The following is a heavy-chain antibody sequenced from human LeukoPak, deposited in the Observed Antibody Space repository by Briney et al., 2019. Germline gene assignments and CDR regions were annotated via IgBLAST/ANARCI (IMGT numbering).Heavy chain of an antibody. CDR3: ARGSVQLWLRDTYYYMDV. CDR1: RFTLDDYA. V-gene: IGHV3-20*04. D-gene: IGHD5-18*01. CDR2: INWNGRIT. Sequence: GESLRLSCAASRFTLDDYAMNWVRQVPGRGLEWVSGINWNGRITEYADSVKDRFTISRQNTKNSLYLYMNNLGGEDTALYFCARGSVQLWLRDTYYYMDVWGKGTTGTVSS. J-gene: IGHJ6*03.